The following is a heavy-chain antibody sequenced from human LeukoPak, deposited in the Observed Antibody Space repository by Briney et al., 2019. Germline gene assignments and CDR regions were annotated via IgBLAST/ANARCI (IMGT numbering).Heavy chain of an antibody. CDR1: VGSISSYY. CDR3: ARAGWYGRYFDY. Sequence: SETPSLTCTVSVGSISSYYWSWIRQPPGKGLECIGYIYYSGSTNYNRSLKSLVTISVDTSKNQFSLRLSSVTAADTAVYYCARAGWYGRYFDYWGQGTLLTVSS. CDR2: IYYSGST. D-gene: IGHD6-19*01. J-gene: IGHJ4*02. V-gene: IGHV4-59*01.